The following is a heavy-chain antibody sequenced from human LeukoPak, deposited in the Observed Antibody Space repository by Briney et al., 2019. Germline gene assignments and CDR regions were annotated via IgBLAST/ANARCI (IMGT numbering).Heavy chain of an antibody. J-gene: IGHJ4*02. D-gene: IGHD1-26*01. CDR3: VGGTYYGGDY. CDR2: TYTGGST. V-gene: IGHV4-4*07. CDR1: GVSISSHN. Sequence: SETLSLTCTVSGVSISSHNWNWIRQPAGKGLEYIGRTYTGGSTNYNPSLKSRVTMSVDTPKNQFSLKLSSVTAADTAVYYCVGGTYYGGDYWGQGTLVTVSS.